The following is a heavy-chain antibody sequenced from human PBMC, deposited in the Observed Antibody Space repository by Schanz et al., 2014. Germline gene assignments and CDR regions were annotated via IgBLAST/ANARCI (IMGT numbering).Heavy chain of an antibody. Sequence: QVQIQQWGAGLLKPSETLSLTCAVHDESLNKFYCNWIRQTPGKGLEWIGEMNHRGSINANPSLKSRLTISVDTFKNQFSLKLTSVTAADTAVYYCARDKVTTLGYYGMDVWGQGTTVTVSS. CDR2: MNHRGSI. D-gene: IGHD3-10*02. V-gene: IGHV4-34*01. CDR3: ARDKVTTLGYYGMDV. CDR1: DESLNKFY. J-gene: IGHJ6*02.